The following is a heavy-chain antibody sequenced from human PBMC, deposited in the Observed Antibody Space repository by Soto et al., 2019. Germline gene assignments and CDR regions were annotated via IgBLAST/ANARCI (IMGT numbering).Heavy chain of an antibody. V-gene: IGHV4-34*01. CDR2: INHSGSA. J-gene: IGHJ4*02. CDR1: GGSFIDYS. Sequence: QVLLQQWGAGRLKPSETLSLTCAVYGGSFIDYSWGWIRQSPGTGLEWIGEINHSGSANYNPSIKSRVTISVDTSKNQFSLKLYSVTAADAAVYYCVRVSDYWSQGTLVTVSS. CDR3: VRVSDY.